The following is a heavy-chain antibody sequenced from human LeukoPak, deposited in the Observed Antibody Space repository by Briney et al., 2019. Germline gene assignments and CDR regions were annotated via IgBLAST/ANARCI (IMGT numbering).Heavy chain of an antibody. CDR2: INHSGST. Sequence: PSETLSLTCAVYGGSFSGYYWSWIRQPPGKGLEWIGEINHSGSTNYNPSLKSRVTISVDTSKNQFSLKLSSVTAADTAVYYCARGSTLYSSSWYPGRGNSFDYWGQGTLVTVSS. CDR1: GGSFSGYY. D-gene: IGHD6-13*01. J-gene: IGHJ4*02. V-gene: IGHV4-34*01. CDR3: ARGSTLYSSSWYPGRGNSFDY.